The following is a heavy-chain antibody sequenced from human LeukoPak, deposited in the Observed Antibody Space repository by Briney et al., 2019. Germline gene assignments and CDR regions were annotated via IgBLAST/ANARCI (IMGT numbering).Heavy chain of an antibody. CDR2: INHSGST. CDR1: GGSISGYY. CDR3: ARGTPGLLYLNWFDP. Sequence: PSETLSLTCTVSGGSISGYYWSWIRQPPGKGLEWIGEINHSGSTNYNPSLKSRVTISVDTSKNQFSLKLSSVTAADTAVYYCARGTPGLLYLNWFDPWGQGTLVTVSS. J-gene: IGHJ5*02. V-gene: IGHV4-34*01. D-gene: IGHD2-2*02.